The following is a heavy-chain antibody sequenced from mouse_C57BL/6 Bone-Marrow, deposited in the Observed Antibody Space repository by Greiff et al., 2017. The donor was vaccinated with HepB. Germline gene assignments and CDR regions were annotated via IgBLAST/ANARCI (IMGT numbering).Heavy chain of an antibody. D-gene: IGHD2-2*01. V-gene: IGHV1-50*01. Sequence: QVQLQQSGAELVKPGASVKLSCKASGYTFTSYWMQWVKQRPGQGLEWIGEIDPSDSYTNYNQKFKGKATLTVDTSSSTAYMQLSSLTSEDSAVYYCAREGYDRRNWYFDVWGTGTTVTVSS. CDR2: IDPSDSYT. CDR3: AREGYDRRNWYFDV. CDR1: GYTFTSYW. J-gene: IGHJ1*03.